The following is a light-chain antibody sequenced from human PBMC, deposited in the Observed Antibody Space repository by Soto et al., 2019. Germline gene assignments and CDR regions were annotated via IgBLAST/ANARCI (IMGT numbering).Light chain of an antibody. CDR2: KAS. CDR3: QQYNSYPP. J-gene: IGKJ4*02. Sequence: DIKMTQSPSTLSASVGDRVTITCRASQSISTYLAWYQQKPGKAPKLMIYKASSLESGVPSRFIGSGSGTEFSLTISSLQPDDFATYYCQQYNSYPPFGGGTKVEIK. V-gene: IGKV1-5*03. CDR1: QSISTY.